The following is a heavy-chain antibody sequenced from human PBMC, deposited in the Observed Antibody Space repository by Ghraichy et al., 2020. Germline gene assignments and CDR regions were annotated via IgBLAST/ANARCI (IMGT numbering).Heavy chain of an antibody. D-gene: IGHD3-10*01. Sequence: GESLNIACAASGFTFSSYSMNWVRQAPGKGLEWVSSISSSSSYIYYADSVKGRFTISRDNAKNSLYLQMNSLRAEDTAVYYCAVAMVQGVIGPFDYWGQGTLVTVSS. CDR1: GFTFSSYS. CDR2: ISSSSSYI. CDR3: AVAMVQGVIGPFDY. V-gene: IGHV3-21*01. J-gene: IGHJ4*02.